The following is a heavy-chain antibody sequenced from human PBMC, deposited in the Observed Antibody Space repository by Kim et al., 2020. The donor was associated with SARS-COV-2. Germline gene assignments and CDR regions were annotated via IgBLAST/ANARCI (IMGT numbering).Heavy chain of an antibody. Sequence: GGSLRLSCEVSGFSVSRNYMAWVRQAPGKGLQWVSVIYETGTTFYADSVKGRFTISRHTSENVLLLQLNSLRHEDTGTYYCARDLAPGTGYFDSWGQ. D-gene: IGHD6-13*01. CDR2: IYETGTT. CDR1: GFSVSRNY. V-gene: IGHV3-53*04. J-gene: IGHJ4*02. CDR3: ARDLAPGTGYFDS.